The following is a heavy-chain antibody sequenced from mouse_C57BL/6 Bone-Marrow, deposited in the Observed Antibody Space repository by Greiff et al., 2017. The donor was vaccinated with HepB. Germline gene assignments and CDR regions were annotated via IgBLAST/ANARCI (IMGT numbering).Heavy chain of an antibody. D-gene: IGHD2-3*01. CDR3: TTRGDGPGFAY. CDR2: IDPENGDT. CDR1: GFNIKDDY. J-gene: IGHJ3*01. Sequence: EVKLMESGAELVRPGASVKLSCTASGFNIKDDYMHWVKQRPEQGLEWIGWIDPENGDTEYASKFQGKATITADTSSNTAYLQLSSLTSEDTAVYYCTTRGDGPGFAYWGQGTLVTVSA. V-gene: IGHV14-4*01.